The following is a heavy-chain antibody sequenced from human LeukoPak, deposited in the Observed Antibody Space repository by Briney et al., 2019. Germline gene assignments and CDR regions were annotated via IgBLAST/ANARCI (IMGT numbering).Heavy chain of an antibody. CDR1: GGSISSYY. CDR3: ARGQRGLGP. D-gene: IGHD6-19*01. V-gene: IGHV4-59*01. J-gene: IGHJ5*02. CDR2: IYYSGST. Sequence: SETLSLTCTVSGGSISSYYWNWIRQPPGKGPEWIGYIYYSGSTNYNPSLKSRVTISVDTSKNQFSLKLSSVTAADTAVYYCARGQRGLGPWGQGTLVTVSS.